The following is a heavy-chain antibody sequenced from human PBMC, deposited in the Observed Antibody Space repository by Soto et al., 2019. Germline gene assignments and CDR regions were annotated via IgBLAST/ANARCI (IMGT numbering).Heavy chain of an antibody. CDR3: ARVGLRLGDYFDY. J-gene: IGHJ4*02. Sequence: QVQLQESCPGLVKPSQTLSLTCTVSGGSISSGAYYWSWIRQHPGKGLEWIGYIYYSGNTYYNPSLKSRVTISVDTSKNQFSLKLSSVTAADTAVYYCARVGLRLGDYFDYWGQGTLVSVSS. D-gene: IGHD3-16*01. CDR2: IYYSGNT. CDR1: GGSISSGAYY. V-gene: IGHV4-31*03.